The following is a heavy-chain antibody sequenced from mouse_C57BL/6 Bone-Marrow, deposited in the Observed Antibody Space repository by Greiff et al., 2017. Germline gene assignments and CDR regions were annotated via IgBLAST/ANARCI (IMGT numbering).Heavy chain of an antibody. Sequence: VQLQQSGPELVKPGASVKISCKASGYAFSSSWMNWVKQRPGTGLEWIGRIYPGDGDTNYNGKFKGKVTLNADKSSSTAYMQLSSLTSEDSAVYFCAKGYFDVWGTGTTVTVSS. J-gene: IGHJ1*03. CDR1: GYAFSSSW. CDR2: IYPGDGDT. V-gene: IGHV1-82*01. CDR3: AKGYFDV.